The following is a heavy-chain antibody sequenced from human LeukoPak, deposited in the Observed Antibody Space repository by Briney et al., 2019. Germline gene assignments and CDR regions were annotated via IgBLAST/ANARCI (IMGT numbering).Heavy chain of an antibody. V-gene: IGHV3-9*01. CDR2: ITGNSGII. J-gene: IGHJ4*02. Sequence: QPGRSLRLSCAASGFTFDDYGMHWVRQAPGKGLEWVSGITGNSGIIGYADSGNGRFTISRGSAKNSLHLQMNSLRAEDTAVYYCAKDLLWFGEFTFDYWGQGTLVTVSS. CDR1: GFTFDDYG. CDR3: AKDLLWFGEFTFDY. D-gene: IGHD3-10*01.